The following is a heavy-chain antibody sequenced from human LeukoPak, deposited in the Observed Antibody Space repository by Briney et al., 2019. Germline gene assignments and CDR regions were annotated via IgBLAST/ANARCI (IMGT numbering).Heavy chain of an antibody. CDR2: IYPGDSDT. Sequence: GESLKTSCKGSGYSFTSYWIGWVRQMPGKGLEWMGIIYPGDSDTRYSPSFQGQVTISADKSISTAYLQWSSLKASDTAMYYCARLGSSSSRSTYGMDVWGQGTTVTVSS. J-gene: IGHJ6*02. V-gene: IGHV5-51*01. D-gene: IGHD6-6*01. CDR1: GYSFTSYW. CDR3: ARLGSSSSRSTYGMDV.